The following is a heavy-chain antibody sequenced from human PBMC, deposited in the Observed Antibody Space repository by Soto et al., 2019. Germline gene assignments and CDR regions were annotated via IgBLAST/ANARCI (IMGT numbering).Heavy chain of an antibody. CDR2: IYYSGST. J-gene: IGHJ6*02. D-gene: IGHD5-12*01. CDR3: ASQIIVATSDGGTYGMDV. V-gene: IGHV4-39*01. CDR1: GGSISSSSYY. Sequence: QLQLQESGPGLVKPSETLSLTCTVSGGSISSSSYYWGWIRQPPGKGLEWIGSIYYSGSTYYNPSLKSRVTISVDTSKNQFSLKLSSVTAADTAVYYCASQIIVATSDGGTYGMDVWGQGTTVTVSS.